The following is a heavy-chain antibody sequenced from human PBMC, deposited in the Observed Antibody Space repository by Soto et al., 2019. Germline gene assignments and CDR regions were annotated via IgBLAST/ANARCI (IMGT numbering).Heavy chain of an antibody. V-gene: IGHV3-23*01. CDR1: GFTFSSYA. J-gene: IGHJ4*02. CDR2: ISGSGGST. Sequence: LRLSCAASGFTFSSYAMSWVRQAPGKGLEWVSAISGSGGSTYYADSVKGRFTISRDNSKNTLYLQMNSLRAEDTAVYYCAKEGRGYCSSTSCYHFDYWGQGTLVTVSS. D-gene: IGHD2-2*01. CDR3: AKEGRGYCSSTSCYHFDY.